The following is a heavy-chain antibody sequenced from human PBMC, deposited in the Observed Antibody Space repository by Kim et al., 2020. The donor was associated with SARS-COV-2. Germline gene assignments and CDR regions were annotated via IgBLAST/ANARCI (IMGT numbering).Heavy chain of an antibody. Sequence: GGSLRLSCAASGFTFSSYAMSGVCQAPGKGMEWVSAISGSGGSTYYADYVKGRFTISRDNSKNTLYLQMNSLRAEDTAVYYCAKGISITIFGVVIDSDAFDIWGQGTMVTVSS. J-gene: IGHJ3*02. CDR2: ISGSGGST. CDR1: GFTFSSYA. V-gene: IGHV3-23*01. D-gene: IGHD3-3*01. CDR3: AKGISITIFGVVIDSDAFDI.